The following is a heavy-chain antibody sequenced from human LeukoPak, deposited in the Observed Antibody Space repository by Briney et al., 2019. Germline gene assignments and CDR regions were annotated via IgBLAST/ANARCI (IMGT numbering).Heavy chain of an antibody. V-gene: IGHV1-69*13. J-gene: IGHJ6*02. D-gene: IGHD3-22*01. CDR3: ARSYYDSSGYFRTYYYYGMDV. CDR2: IIPIFGTA. Sequence: SVKVSCKASGGTFISYAINWVRQAPGQGLEWMGGIIPIFGTANYAQKFQGRVTITADESTSTAYMELSSLRSEDTAVYYCARSYYDSSGYFRTYYYYGMDVWGQGTTVTVSS. CDR1: GGTFISYA.